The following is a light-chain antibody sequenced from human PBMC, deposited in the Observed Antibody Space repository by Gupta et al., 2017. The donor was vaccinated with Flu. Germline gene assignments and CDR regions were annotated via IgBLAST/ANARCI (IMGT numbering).Light chain of an antibody. J-gene: IGKJ4*01. Sequence: DIQMTQSPSPLYASVGDRVTITCRTSQSLTDFLNWYQQKPGKAPRLLIFGAITLHSGVPSRFSGGGSGTDFSLTITNLQPEDFATYYCQQRYRSPLTFGGGTKVEIK. CDR3: QQRYRSPLT. CDR1: QSLTDF. V-gene: IGKV1-39*01. CDR2: GAI.